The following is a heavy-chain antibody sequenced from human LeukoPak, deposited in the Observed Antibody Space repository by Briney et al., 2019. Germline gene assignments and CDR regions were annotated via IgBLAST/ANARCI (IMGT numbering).Heavy chain of an antibody. CDR3: ARKVPAAKGPFDY. Sequence: SETLSLTRAVYGGSFSGYYWSWIRQPPGKGLEWIGEINHSGSTNYNPSLKSRVTISVDTSKNQFSLKLSSVTAADTAVYYCARKVPAAKGPFDYWGQGTLVTVSS. J-gene: IGHJ4*02. CDR1: GGSFSGYY. D-gene: IGHD2-2*01. V-gene: IGHV4-34*01. CDR2: INHSGST.